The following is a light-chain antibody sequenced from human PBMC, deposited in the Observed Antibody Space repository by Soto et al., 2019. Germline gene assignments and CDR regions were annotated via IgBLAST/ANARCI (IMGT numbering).Light chain of an antibody. CDR2: DAS. V-gene: IGKV3-11*01. Sequence: EIVLSQSPATLSLSPGERATVSCRASQSVSSHLDWYQQKRGQAPRLLIYDASSRASGIPARFSGSGSGTDFTLTISSLEPEDFAVYYCQQGGNWPLTFGGGTKVDVK. CDR3: QQGGNWPLT. J-gene: IGKJ4*02. CDR1: QSVSSH.